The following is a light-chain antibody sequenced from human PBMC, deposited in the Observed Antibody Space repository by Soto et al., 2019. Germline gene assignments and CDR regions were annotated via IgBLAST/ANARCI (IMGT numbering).Light chain of an antibody. J-gene: IGLJ3*02. CDR2: EVS. CDR1: SSDVGGYNY. Sequence: QSVLTQPASVSGSPGQSITISCTGTSSDVGGYNYVSWYQQHPGKASKLMIYEVSNRPSGVSSLFSGSKSGNTASLTISGIQSEDEAGYYCSSYTSSSTWVFGGGTQLTVL. CDR3: SSYTSSSTWV. V-gene: IGLV2-14*01.